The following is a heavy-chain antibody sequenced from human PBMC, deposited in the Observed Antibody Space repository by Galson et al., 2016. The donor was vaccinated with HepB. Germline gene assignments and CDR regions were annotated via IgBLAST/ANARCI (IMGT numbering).Heavy chain of an antibody. Sequence: SVKVSCKASGYMFTAYYIRWVRQAPGQGLEWMGRIDPNSGDTKFAQNFQGGVTLTRGTSLTTAYLELTRFRPNDTAVYFCTRGGPPTYFDVWGRGTLVTVS. D-gene: IGHD3-16*01. CDR3: TRGGPPTYFDV. V-gene: IGHV1-2*06. CDR1: GYMFTAYY. J-gene: IGHJ2*01. CDR2: IDPNSGDT.